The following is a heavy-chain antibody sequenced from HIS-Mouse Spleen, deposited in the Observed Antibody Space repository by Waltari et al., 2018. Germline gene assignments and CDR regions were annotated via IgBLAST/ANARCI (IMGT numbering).Heavy chain of an antibody. J-gene: IGHJ4*02. CDR3: ARGRSPATVTIGYYFDY. CDR1: GGSFSGYY. V-gene: IGHV4-34*01. D-gene: IGHD4-17*01. Sequence: QVQLQQWGAGLLTPSETLSLTCAAYGGSFSGYYWSWLRQPPGKGLEWSGEINHSGSTNYNPSLKSRVTISVDTSKNQFSLKLSSVTAADTAVYYCARGRSPATVTIGYYFDYWGQGTLVTVSS. CDR2: INHSGST.